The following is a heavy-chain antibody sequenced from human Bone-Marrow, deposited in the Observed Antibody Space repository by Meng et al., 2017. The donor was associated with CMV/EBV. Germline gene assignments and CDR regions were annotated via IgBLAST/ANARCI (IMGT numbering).Heavy chain of an antibody. V-gene: IGHV4-34*01. CDR1: GGSFSGYY. D-gene: IGHD5-24*01. CDR3: AEGSRDGPLGRDFDY. Sequence: GSLRLSCAVYGGSFSGYYWSWIRQPPGKGLEWIGEINHSGSTNYNPSLKSRVTISVDTSKNQFSLKLSSVTAADTAVYYCAEGSRDGPLGRDFDYWGQGTLVTVSS. CDR2: INHSGST. J-gene: IGHJ4*02.